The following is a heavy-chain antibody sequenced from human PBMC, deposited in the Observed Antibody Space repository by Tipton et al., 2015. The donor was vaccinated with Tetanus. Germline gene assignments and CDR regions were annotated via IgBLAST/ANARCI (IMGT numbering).Heavy chain of an antibody. CDR1: DGSISPYY. V-gene: IGHV4-59*01. Sequence: TPSLTCTVSDGSISPYYWSWIRQPPGKGLEWIGYIYYSGSTNYNPSLESRVTISVDTSKNQFSLKLRSVTAADTAVYYCARLYSYGSLYWFDPWGQGTLVTVSS. J-gene: IGHJ5*02. CDR2: IYYSGST. CDR3: ARLYSYGSLYWFDP. D-gene: IGHD5-18*01.